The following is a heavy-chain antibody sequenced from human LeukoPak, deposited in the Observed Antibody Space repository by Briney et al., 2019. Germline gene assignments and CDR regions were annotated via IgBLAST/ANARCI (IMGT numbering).Heavy chain of an antibody. CDR3: ARDYYYGSGSLGVDY. CDR2: INAGNHNT. CDR1: GYTFTSYA. V-gene: IGHV1-3*01. Sequence: ASVKVSCKASGYTFTSYAMHWVRQAPGQRLEWMGWINAGNHNTKYSQKFQGRVTITRDTSARTAYMELSSLRSEDTAVYYCARDYYYGSGSLGVDYWGQGTLVTVPS. D-gene: IGHD3-10*01. J-gene: IGHJ4*02.